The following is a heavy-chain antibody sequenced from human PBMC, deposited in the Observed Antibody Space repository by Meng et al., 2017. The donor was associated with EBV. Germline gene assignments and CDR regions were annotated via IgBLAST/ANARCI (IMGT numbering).Heavy chain of an antibody. J-gene: IGHJ5*02. CDR3: ARDLSGRFDP. CDR2: LPSDGGNT. D-gene: IGHD1-26*01. Sequence: QVQLVGSGGGVVQPGRSLRLSCAASGFTFSGYGMFGVRQAPGKGPEWVAILPSDGGNTYYSDSVKGRFTISRDNSKKTLYLQMNSLRAEDTAVYYCARDLSGRFDPWGQGTLVTVSS. CDR1: GFTFSGYG. V-gene: IGHV3-30*03.